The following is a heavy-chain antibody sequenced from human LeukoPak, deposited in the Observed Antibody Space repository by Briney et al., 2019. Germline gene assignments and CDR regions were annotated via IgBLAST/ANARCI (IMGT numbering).Heavy chain of an antibody. V-gene: IGHV3-23*01. CDR1: GFTFSSYA. CDR3: AKGSASGRPYYFDY. CDR2: ITGSGGST. Sequence: PGGSLRLSCAASGFTFSSYAMSWVRQAPGKGLERVSGITGSGGSTYHADSVKGRFTISRDNSKNTLYLQMSSLRAEDSAIYYCAKGSASGRPYYFDYWGQGILVTVSS. J-gene: IGHJ4*02. D-gene: IGHD2-15*01.